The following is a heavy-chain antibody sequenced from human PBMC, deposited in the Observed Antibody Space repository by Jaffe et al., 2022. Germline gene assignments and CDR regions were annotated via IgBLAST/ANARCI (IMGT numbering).Heavy chain of an antibody. V-gene: IGHV3-23*01. D-gene: IGHD3-10*01. Sequence: EVQLLESGGGLVQPGGSLRLSCAASGFTFSSYAMSWVRQTPGKGLEWVSAISGSGRTIYYADPVKGRFTISRDNSMNTVYLQMSSLRAEDTAVYYCAKDSELPQGKAFDIWGQGTMVTVSS. CDR1: GFTFSSYA. J-gene: IGHJ3*02. CDR2: ISGSGRTI. CDR3: AKDSELPQGKAFDI.